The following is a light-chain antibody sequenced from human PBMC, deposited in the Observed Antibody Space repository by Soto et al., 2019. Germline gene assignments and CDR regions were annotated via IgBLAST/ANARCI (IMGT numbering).Light chain of an antibody. V-gene: IGKV1-5*03. CDR1: QTISSR. CDR2: KAS. Sequence: DIQMTQSPSSLSASVGDSVPISCRASQTISSRLSWYQQEPGKAPRLLIYKASTLKSGVPSRFSGSGSGTEFTLTISSLQPEDIATYYCQQYDKRPPGFGPGTEVDIK. CDR3: QQYDKRPPG. J-gene: IGKJ3*01.